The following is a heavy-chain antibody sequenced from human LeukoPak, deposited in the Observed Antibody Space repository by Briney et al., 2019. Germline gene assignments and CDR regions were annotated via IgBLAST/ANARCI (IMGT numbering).Heavy chain of an antibody. CDR1: GFTFDDYA. J-gene: IGHJ4*02. Sequence: GRSLRLSCAASGFTFDDYAMHWVRQAPGKGLEWVAVIWYDGSNKYYADSVKGRFTISRDNSKNTLYLQMNSLRAEDTAVYYCARGGNSSSWYPLGYWGQGTLVTVSS. CDR3: ARGGNSSSWYPLGY. CDR2: IWYDGSNK. V-gene: IGHV3-33*08. D-gene: IGHD6-13*01.